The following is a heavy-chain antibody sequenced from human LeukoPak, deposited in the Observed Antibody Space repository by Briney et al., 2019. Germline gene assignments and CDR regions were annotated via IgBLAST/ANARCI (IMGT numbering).Heavy chain of an antibody. D-gene: IGHD3-10*01. J-gene: IGHJ6*03. CDR2: IYYSGST. CDR1: GGSISSSSYY. CDR3: ARRGSGSLYYYYYMGV. Sequence: TSETLSLTCTVSGGSISSSSYYWGWIRQPPGKGLEWIGSIYYSGSTYYNPSLKSRVTISVDTSKNQFSLKLSSVTAADTAVYYCARRGSGSLYYYYYMGVWGKGTTVTISS. V-gene: IGHV4-39*01.